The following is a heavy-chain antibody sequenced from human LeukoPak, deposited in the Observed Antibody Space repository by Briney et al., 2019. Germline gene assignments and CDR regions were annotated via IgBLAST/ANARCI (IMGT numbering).Heavy chain of an antibody. J-gene: IGHJ4*02. V-gene: IGHV1-69*13. CDR3: ARDRDWAGYSYGFYY. Sequence: ASVKVSCKASGGTFSSYAISWVRQAPGQGLEWMGGIIPIFGTANYAQKFQGRVTITADETTSTAYMELSSLRSEDTAVYYCARDRDWAGYSYGFYYWGQGTLVTVSS. CDR1: GGTFSSYA. CDR2: IIPIFGTA. D-gene: IGHD5-18*01.